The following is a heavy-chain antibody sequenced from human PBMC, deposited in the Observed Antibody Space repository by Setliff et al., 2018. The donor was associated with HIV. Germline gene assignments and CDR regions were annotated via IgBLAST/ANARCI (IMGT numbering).Heavy chain of an antibody. D-gene: IGHD3-16*01. CDR1: GFTFSSYW. CDR3: ARVDDDYVWARTYFDY. CDR2: INSDGSST. J-gene: IGHJ4*02. Sequence: PGGSLRLSCAASGFTFSSYWMHWVRQAPGKGLVWVSRINSDGSSTSYADSVKGRFTISRDNSKNTLYLQMNSLRPEDTALYYCARVDDDYVWARTYFDYWGQGSLVTVSS. V-gene: IGHV3-74*01.